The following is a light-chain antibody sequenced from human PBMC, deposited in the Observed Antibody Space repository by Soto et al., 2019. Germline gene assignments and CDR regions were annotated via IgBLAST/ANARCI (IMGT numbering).Light chain of an antibody. CDR3: SSYTTISTVI. CDR2: DVS. Sequence: QSVLTQPASVSGSPGQSITISCTGTSSDIGGYNYVSWYQHHPGKAPKLMIYDVSSRPSGVSNRFSGSKSGNTASLTISGLQSEDEADYYCSSYTTISTVIFGGGTKLTVL. J-gene: IGLJ2*01. V-gene: IGLV2-14*03. CDR1: SSDIGGYNY.